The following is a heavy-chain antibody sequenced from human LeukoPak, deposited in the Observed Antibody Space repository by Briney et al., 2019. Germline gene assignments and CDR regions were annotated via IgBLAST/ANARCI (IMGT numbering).Heavy chain of an antibody. J-gene: IGHJ4*02. V-gene: IGHV2-5*02. CDR1: GFSLRTSGVG. CDR3: AHSTNSGWNPLVY. Sequence: SGPTLVKPTQTLTLTCTFSGFSLRTSGVGVGWIRQPPGKALEWLPLIYWDETKRYSPSLQTRLTITTDTSKNQVVLTMTTMDPVDTATYYCAHSTNSGWNPLVYWGQGILVTVSS. CDR2: IYWDETK. D-gene: IGHD5-12*01.